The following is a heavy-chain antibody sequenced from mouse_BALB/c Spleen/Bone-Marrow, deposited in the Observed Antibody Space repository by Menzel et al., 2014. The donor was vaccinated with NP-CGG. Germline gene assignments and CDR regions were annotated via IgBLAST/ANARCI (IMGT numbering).Heavy chain of an antibody. CDR1: GYSITSDYA. D-gene: IGHD4-1*01. J-gene: IGHJ2*01. CDR3: TRRTGPYYFDY. CDR2: ISYSGST. Sequence: EVQLQESGPGLVKPSQSLSLTRTVTGYSITSDYAWNWIRQFPGNKLEWMGYISYSGSTRYNPSLKSRISITRDTSKNQFFLQLNSVTTEDTATYYCTRRTGPYYFDYWGQGTTLTVSS. V-gene: IGHV3-2*02.